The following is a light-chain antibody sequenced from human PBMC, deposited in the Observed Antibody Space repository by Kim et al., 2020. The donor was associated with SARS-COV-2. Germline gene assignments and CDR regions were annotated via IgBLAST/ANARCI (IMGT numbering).Light chain of an antibody. J-gene: IGLJ3*02. CDR2: NDS. CDR3: QAWDNNNGV. V-gene: IGLV3-1*01. Sequence: VSQGQAASINCSGDRLGDKYASWYQQKPGQYPVLVIYNDSRRPSGIPERFSGSNSGNTATLTISGTQAIDEADYYCQAWDNNNGVFGGGTKLAVL. CDR1: RLGDKY.